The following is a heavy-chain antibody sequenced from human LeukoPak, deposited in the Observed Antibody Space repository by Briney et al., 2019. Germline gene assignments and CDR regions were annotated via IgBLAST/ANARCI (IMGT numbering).Heavy chain of an antibody. CDR3: ARVGDHFHWNLDL. Sequence: GGSLRLSCAASGVTVSTKYMNWVRQAPGKGQEWVSIIYSGATTYYADSVKGRFTISRDTSKNTVSLQMNSLRAEDTAVYFCARVGDHFHWNLDLWGRGTLVTVSS. CDR1: GVTVSTKY. V-gene: IGHV3-53*01. CDR2: IYSGATT. J-gene: IGHJ2*01. D-gene: IGHD3-3*02.